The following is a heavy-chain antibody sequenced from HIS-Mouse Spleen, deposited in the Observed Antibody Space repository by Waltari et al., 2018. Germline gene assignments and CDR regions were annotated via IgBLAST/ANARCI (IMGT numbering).Heavy chain of an antibody. CDR3: AREIPYSSSWYDWYFDL. D-gene: IGHD6-13*01. V-gene: IGHV4-39*07. CDR1: GCSISSSSYY. J-gene: IGHJ2*01. CDR2: IYYSGRT. Sequence: QLQLQESGPGLVKPSETLSLTCTVSGCSISSSSYYWGWIRQPPGKGLEWIGSIYYSGRTDYNPSLKSRVTISVDTSKTQCSLKLSSVTAADTAVYYCAREIPYSSSWYDWYFDLWGRGTLVTVSS.